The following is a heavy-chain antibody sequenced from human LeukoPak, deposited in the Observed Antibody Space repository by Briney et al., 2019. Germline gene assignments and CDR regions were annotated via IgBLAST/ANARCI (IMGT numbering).Heavy chain of an antibody. Sequence: SETLSLTCTVPGGSISSYYWSWIRQPAGKGLEWIGRIYASGSTSYNPSLKSRVTMSVDTSKNQFSLKLSSVTAADTAVYYCASNGLTSGPFDYWGQGTLVTVSS. CDR1: GGSISSYY. CDR2: IYASGST. D-gene: IGHD4/OR15-4a*01. CDR3: ASNGLTSGPFDY. J-gene: IGHJ4*02. V-gene: IGHV4-4*07.